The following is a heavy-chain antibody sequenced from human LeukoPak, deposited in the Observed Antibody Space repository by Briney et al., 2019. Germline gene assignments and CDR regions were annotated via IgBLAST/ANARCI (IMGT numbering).Heavy chain of an antibody. Sequence: ASVTVSCKASADSFNNYAFNWVRQAPGQGPEWMGGSIPLFGTVKAAQKFQGRFTITTDESTSTAYMELSSLTSEDTAVYYCARGGRPLGYFYMDVWGKGTTVTVSS. CDR3: ARGGRPLGYFYMDV. V-gene: IGHV1-69*05. J-gene: IGHJ6*03. CDR1: ADSFNNYA. CDR2: SIPLFGTV.